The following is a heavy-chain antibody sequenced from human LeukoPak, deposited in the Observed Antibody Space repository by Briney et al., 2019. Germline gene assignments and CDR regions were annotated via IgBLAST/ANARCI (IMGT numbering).Heavy chain of an antibody. V-gene: IGHV1-18*01. CDR2: ISAYNGNT. Sequence: ASVKVSCKASGYTFTSYGISWVRQAPGQGLEWMGWISAYNGNTNYAQKLQGRVTMTTDTSTSTACMELRSLRSDDTAVYYCARARGITIFGVVNNAKYNWFDPWGQGTLVTVSS. D-gene: IGHD3-3*01. J-gene: IGHJ5*02. CDR3: ARARGITIFGVVNNAKYNWFDP. CDR1: GYTFTSYG.